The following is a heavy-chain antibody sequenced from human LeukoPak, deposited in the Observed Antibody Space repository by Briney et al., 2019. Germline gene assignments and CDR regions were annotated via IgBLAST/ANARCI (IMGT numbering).Heavy chain of an antibody. D-gene: IGHD6-19*01. V-gene: IGHV1-2*02. CDR2: INPNTGVT. J-gene: IGHJ4*02. CDR1: GYTFIDYY. Sequence: GASVKVSCKASGYTFIDYYMHWVRQAPGQGLDWMGWINPNTGVTHYAQKFQGRVTMTRDTSISTAYMEVSRLRSDDTAVYYCARAKQWPNPFDYWGQGTLVTVSS. CDR3: ARAKQWPNPFDY.